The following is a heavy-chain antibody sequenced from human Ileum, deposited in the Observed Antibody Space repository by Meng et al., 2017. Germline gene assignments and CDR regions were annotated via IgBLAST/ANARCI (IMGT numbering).Heavy chain of an antibody. CDR1: GERFSKYW. J-gene: IGHJ6*02. CDR2: IFPGDFGDFHT. Sequence: GGALRLCCKASGERFSKYWIAWVRQMPGKDLEWLGCIFPGDFGDFHTKYSPSLQGHVTISADQSISPAYLQWSSLQASDTAMYYCARHSFSGCNGAGCYVSFYYYGMDVWGQGTAVTVSS. V-gene: IGHV5-51*01. CDR3: ARHSFSGCNGAGCYVSFYYYGMDV. D-gene: IGHD2-2*01.